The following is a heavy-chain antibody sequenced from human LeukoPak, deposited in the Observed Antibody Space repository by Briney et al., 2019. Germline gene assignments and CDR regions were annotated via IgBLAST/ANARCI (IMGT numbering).Heavy chain of an antibody. D-gene: IGHD6-13*01. J-gene: IGHJ4*02. CDR2: VTGSGGTT. CDR3: AKKQAAGPHPFDY. V-gene: IGHV3-23*01. CDR1: GFTFSSYA. Sequence: QPGGSLRLSCAASGFTFSSYAMDWVRQAPGKGLEWVSAVTGSGGTTYYADSVKGRFTISRDNSKNTLYLQMNSLRAEDTAVYYCAKKQAAGPHPFDYWGQGTLVTVSS.